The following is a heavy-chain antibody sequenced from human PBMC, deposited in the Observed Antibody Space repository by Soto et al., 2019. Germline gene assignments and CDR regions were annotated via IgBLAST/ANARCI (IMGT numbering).Heavy chain of an antibody. V-gene: IGHV3-11*01. CDR3: ARMGPRAARPSY. D-gene: IGHD6-6*01. CDR2: VSSRGTTM. Sequence: QVQLAESGGGLVEPGGNLRISCAASGFTFSDYDMSWIRQSPGKGLEWVSFVSSRGTTMYFADSVKGRFTISRDNAKNSLYLQMNSLRAEDTAVYYCARMGPRAARPSYWGQGTLVTVAA. J-gene: IGHJ4*02. CDR1: GFTFSDYD.